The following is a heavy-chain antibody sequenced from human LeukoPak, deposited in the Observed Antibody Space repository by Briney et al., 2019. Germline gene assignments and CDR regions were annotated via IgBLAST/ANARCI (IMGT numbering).Heavy chain of an antibody. Sequence: SETLSLTCTVSGGSISSYYWSWIRQPPGKGLEWIGYIYYSGSTNYNPSLKSRVTISVDTSKNQFSLKLSSVTAADTAVYYCARYLCSGGTCYGFDYWGQGTPVTVSS. J-gene: IGHJ4*02. CDR2: IYYSGST. CDR1: GGSISSYY. V-gene: IGHV4-59*01. D-gene: IGHD2-15*01. CDR3: ARYLCSGGTCYGFDY.